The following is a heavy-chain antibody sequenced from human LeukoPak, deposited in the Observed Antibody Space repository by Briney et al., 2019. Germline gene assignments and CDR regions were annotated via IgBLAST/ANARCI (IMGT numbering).Heavy chain of an antibody. J-gene: IGHJ4*02. CDR3: ASLGGGSTVTTYLNY. CDR2: IIPIFGTA. Sequence: SVKVSRKASRGTFSSYAINWVRQAPGQGLEWMGGIIPIFGTANYAQKFQGRVTITADESTSTAYMELSSLRSEDTAVYYCASLGGGSTVTTYLNYWGQGTLVTVSS. V-gene: IGHV1-69*13. D-gene: IGHD4-17*01. CDR1: RGTFSSYA.